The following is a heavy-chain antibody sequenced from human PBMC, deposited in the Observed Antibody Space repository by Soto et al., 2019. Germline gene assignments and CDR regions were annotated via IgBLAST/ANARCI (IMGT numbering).Heavy chain of an antibody. Sequence: QVQLVQSGAEVKKPGSSVKVSCKASGGTFSSYTISWVRQAPGQGLEWMGRIIPILGIANYAQKFQGRVTLTADKSTSKAYMELSSLRSEDTAVYYCATHAYCSGGSCYPDYGGQGTLVTVSS. CDR2: IIPILGIA. CDR1: GGTFSSYT. J-gene: IGHJ4*02. D-gene: IGHD2-15*01. CDR3: ATHAYCSGGSCYPDY. V-gene: IGHV1-69*02.